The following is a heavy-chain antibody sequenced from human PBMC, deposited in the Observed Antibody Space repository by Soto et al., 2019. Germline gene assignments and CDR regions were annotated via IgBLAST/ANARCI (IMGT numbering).Heavy chain of an antibody. J-gene: IGHJ4*02. D-gene: IGHD2-21*01. CDR3: TTQGGYCGGDCYLRSVDY. V-gene: IGHV3-73*01. Sequence: GGSLRLSCAASGFTFSGSAMHWVRQASGKGLEWVGRIRSKANSYATAYAASVKGRFTISRDDSKNTAYLQMNSLKTEDTAVYYCTTQGGYCGGDCYLRSVDYWGQGTLVTVSS. CDR1: GFTFSGSA. CDR2: IRSKANSYAT.